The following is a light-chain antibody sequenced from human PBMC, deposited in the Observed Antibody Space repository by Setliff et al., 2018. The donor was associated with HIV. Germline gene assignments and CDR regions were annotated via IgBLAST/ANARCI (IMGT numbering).Light chain of an antibody. CDR3: QLWDNNGDFDV. CDR2: DDS. Sequence: SYELTQPPSVSVAPGKAARITCGGDKIGRKSVHWYQQKPGQAHVLVVFDDSDRPSEIAERFSGTKSGKMATRTISRVEAGDEADYYCQLWDNNGDFDVFGSGTNATVL. V-gene: IGLV3-21*03. CDR1: KIGRKS. J-gene: IGLJ1*01.